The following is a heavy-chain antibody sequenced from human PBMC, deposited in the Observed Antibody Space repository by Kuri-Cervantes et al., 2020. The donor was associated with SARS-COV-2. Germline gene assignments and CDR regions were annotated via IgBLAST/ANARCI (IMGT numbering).Heavy chain of an antibody. Sequence: GGSLRLSCAASGFTFSSYGMHWVRQAPGKGLEWVAVISYDGSNKYYADSVKGRFTISRDNSKNTLYLQMNSLRADDTAVYYCAKYYSTSGYFSWGQGTLVTVSS. CDR1: GFTFSSYG. CDR2: ISYDGSNK. J-gene: IGHJ5*02. V-gene: IGHV3-30*18. CDR3: AKYYSTSGYFS. D-gene: IGHD3-22*01.